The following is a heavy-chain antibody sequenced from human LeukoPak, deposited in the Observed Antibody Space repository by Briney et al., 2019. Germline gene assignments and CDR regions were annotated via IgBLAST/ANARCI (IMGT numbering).Heavy chain of an antibody. V-gene: IGHV4-59*08. CDR2: IYYSGST. D-gene: IGHD1-1*01. Sequence: SETLSLTCTVSGGSISSYYWSWIRQPPGKGLEWIGYIYYSGSTNYNPSLKSRVTISVDTSKNQFSLKLSSVTAADMAVYYCARHYRTGTDTHFGYWGQGTLVTVSS. CDR3: ARHYRTGTDTHFGY. CDR1: GGSISSYY. J-gene: IGHJ4*02.